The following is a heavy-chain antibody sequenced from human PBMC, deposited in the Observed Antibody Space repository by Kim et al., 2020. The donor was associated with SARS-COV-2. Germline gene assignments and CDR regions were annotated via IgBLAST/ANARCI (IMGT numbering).Heavy chain of an antibody. CDR3: ARGRSRNYYDSSGFYPH. V-gene: IGHV3-13*04. Sequence: GGSLRLSCAASGFSFSDYDMHWVRQASGKGLEWVAAIGTIGDTLYPVSVQGRFTISRENAMNSFFLQMSSLSAGDTAVYYCARGRSRNYYDSSGFYPHWGQGTLVTVSS. CDR1: GFSFSDYD. D-gene: IGHD3-22*01. CDR2: IGTIGDT. J-gene: IGHJ4*02.